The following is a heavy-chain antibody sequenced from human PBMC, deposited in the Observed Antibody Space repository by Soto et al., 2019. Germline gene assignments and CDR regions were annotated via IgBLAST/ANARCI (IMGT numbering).Heavy chain of an antibody. CDR1: GFSVSNNY. D-gene: IGHD6-6*01. Sequence: EVQLVESGGGLIQPGGSLRLSCAASGFSVSNNYMSWVRQAPGKGLEWVSVLYSGGSTYYADSVKGRFTVSRDNSKNTLYLQMNSLRAEDTAVYYCARGSGLYSTSSGSWGQGPLVTVSS. J-gene: IGHJ4*02. CDR2: LYSGGST. V-gene: IGHV3-53*01. CDR3: ARGSGLYSTSSGS.